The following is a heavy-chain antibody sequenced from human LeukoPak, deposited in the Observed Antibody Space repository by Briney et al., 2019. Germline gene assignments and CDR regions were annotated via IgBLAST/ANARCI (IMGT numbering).Heavy chain of an antibody. CDR3: AKDIVGEYYYYYGMDA. J-gene: IGHJ6*02. CDR1: GFTFSSYA. CDR2: ISGSGGST. D-gene: IGHD2-15*01. Sequence: GGSLRLSCAASGFTFSSYAMSWVRQAPGKGLEWVSAISGSGGSTYYADPVKGRFTISRDNSKNTLYLQMNSLRAEDTAVYYCAKDIVGEYYYYYGMDAWGQGTTVTVSS. V-gene: IGHV3-23*01.